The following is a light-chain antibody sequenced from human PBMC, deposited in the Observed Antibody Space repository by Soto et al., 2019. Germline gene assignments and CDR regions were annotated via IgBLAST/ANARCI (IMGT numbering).Light chain of an antibody. J-gene: IGKJ1*01. Sequence: EIVLTQSPGTLSLSPGERATLSCRASQSVSSSYLAWYQQKPGQAPRLLIYGAYSRATGIPDRFSGSGSGTDFTLTISRLEPEDFAVYYCQQYGSSPPWTCGQGTKVESK. CDR2: GAY. V-gene: IGKV3-20*01. CDR3: QQYGSSPPWT. CDR1: QSVSSSY.